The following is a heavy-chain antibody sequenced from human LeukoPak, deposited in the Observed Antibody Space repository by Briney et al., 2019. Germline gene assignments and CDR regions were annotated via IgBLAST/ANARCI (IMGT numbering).Heavy chain of an antibody. V-gene: IGHV1-2*02. J-gene: IGHJ4*02. Sequence: ASVKVSCKASGYTFTGCYMHWVRQAPGQGLEWMGWLNPNSGGTNYAQKFQGRVTMTRDTSISTAYMELSRLRYDDTAVYYCARWYSSGIDYWGQGTLVTVSS. CDR3: ARWYSSGIDY. CDR2: LNPNSGGT. D-gene: IGHD6-19*01. CDR1: GYTFTGCY.